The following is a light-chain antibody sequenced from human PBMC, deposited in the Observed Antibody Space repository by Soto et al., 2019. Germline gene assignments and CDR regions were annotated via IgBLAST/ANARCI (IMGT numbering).Light chain of an antibody. CDR3: QQFGSSPYT. Sequence: EIVLTQSPGTLSSSPGVRVTLSCRASQAVSNAYLAWYQHKPGQVPRLLIHGASNRATGIPDRFSGGGSGTDFTLTINRLEPEDFAVYYCQQFGSSPYTFGQGTKLEIK. J-gene: IGKJ2*01. V-gene: IGKV3-20*01. CDR1: QAVSNAY. CDR2: GAS.